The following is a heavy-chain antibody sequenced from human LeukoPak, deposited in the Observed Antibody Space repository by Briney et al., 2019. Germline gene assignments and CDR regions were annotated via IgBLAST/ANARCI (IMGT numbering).Heavy chain of an antibody. CDR3: ARGLGGDGYSYWLGAFDI. D-gene: IGHD5-24*01. Sequence: SETLSLTCTVSGGSISSGSYYWSWIRQPAGKGLEWIGRIYTSGSTNYNPSLKSRVTISVDTSKNQFSLKLSSVTAADTAVYYCARGLGGDGYSYWLGAFDIWGQGTMVTVSS. CDR1: GGSISSGSYY. CDR2: IYTSGST. J-gene: IGHJ3*02. V-gene: IGHV4-61*02.